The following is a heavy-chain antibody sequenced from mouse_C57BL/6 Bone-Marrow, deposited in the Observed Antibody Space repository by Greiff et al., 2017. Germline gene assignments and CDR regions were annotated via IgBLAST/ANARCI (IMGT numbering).Heavy chain of an antibody. Sequence: EVQLQQSVAELVRPGASVKISCTASGYTINNTYMHWVKQRPEQGLEWIGKIDPDNGNTKYDPKFQGKATFTADKSSNTAYLQHSILTSEDTANYYCALRAIDYWGQGTSVTVSS. J-gene: IGHJ4*01. CDR1: GYTINNTY. CDR2: IDPDNGNT. CDR3: ALRAIDY. V-gene: IGHV14-3*01.